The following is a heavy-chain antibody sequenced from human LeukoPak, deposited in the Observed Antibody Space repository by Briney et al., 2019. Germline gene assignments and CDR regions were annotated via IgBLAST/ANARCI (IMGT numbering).Heavy chain of an antibody. J-gene: IGHJ5*02. CDR1: GGSISSYY. D-gene: IGHD6-13*01. Sequence: SETLSLTCTVSGGSISSYYWSWIRQPPGKGLEWIGYIYYSGSTNYNPSLKSRVTISVDTSKNQFSLKLSSVTAADTAVYYCARHDGSSWYGGGWFDPWGQGTLVTVPS. CDR2: IYYSGST. CDR3: ARHDGSSWYGGGWFDP. V-gene: IGHV4-59*08.